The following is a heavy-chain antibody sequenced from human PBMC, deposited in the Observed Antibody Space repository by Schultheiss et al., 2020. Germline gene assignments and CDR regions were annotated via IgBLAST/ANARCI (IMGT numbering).Heavy chain of an antibody. CDR3: ARYCSGGGCFSRYAMDV. J-gene: IGHJ6*02. CDR2: IKQDGSEK. D-gene: IGHD2-15*01. Sequence: GESLKISCAASGFTFSSYWMSWVRQAPGKGLEWVANIKQDGSEKYYVDSVKGRFTISRDNAKNSLYLQMNSLRAEDTAVYYCARYCSGGGCFSRYAMDVWGQGTTVTVSS. V-gene: IGHV3-7*01. CDR1: GFTFSSYW.